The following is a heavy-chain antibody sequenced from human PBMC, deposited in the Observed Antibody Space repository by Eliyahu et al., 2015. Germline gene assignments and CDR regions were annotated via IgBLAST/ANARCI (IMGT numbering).Heavy chain of an antibody. CDR2: XRPYNGDT. CDR3: VRERGIPEAGHFDY. CDR1: GYTFTTYT. D-gene: IGHD6-19*01. V-gene: IGHV1-18*01. J-gene: IGHJ4*02. Sequence: QVQLVQSGAELKKPGASVKXSCKTSGYTFTTYTVSWVRQAPGQGFEWMGWXRPYNGDTNYAQKLQGRVTMTTDTSTSTAYMELRSLRSDDTAVYYCVRERGIPEAGHFDYWGQGALVTVSS.